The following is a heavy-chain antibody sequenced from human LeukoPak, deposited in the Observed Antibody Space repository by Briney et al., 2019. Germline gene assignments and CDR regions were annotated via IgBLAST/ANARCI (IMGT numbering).Heavy chain of an antibody. D-gene: IGHD3-10*01. Sequence: QPGGSLRLSCAASGFTVSSNYMSWFRQAPGKGLEWVSVIYSGGATYYTDSVKGRFTISRDNSKNTLYLQMNSMRAEAKAVYYCERGGYDSGSYYKGPLYYFDYWGQGTLVTVSS. V-gene: IGHV3-53*01. CDR3: ERGGYDSGSYYKGPLYYFDY. J-gene: IGHJ4*02. CDR2: IYSGGAT. CDR1: GFTVSSNY.